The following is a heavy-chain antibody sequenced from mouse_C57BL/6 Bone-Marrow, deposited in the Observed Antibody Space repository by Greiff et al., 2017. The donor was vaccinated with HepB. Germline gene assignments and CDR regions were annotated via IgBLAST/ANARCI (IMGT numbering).Heavy chain of an antibody. CDR2: INPGSGGT. D-gene: IGHD2-3*01. Sequence: VQLQQSGAELVRPGTSVKVSCKASGYAFTNYLIAWVKQRPGQGLEWIGVINPGSGGTNYNEKFKGKATLTADKSSSTAYMQLSSLTSEDSAVYFCARRWLLLHVDYWGQGTTLTVSS. V-gene: IGHV1-54*01. CDR3: ARRWLLLHVDY. J-gene: IGHJ2*01. CDR1: GYAFTNYL.